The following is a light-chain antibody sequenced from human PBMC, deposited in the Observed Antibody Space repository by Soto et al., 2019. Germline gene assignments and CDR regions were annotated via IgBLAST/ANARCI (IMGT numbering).Light chain of an antibody. J-gene: IGLJ2*01. CDR2: EVG. V-gene: IGLV2-14*01. CDR1: SSDVGSYHY. Sequence: QSALTQPASVSGSPGQSITISCTGTSSDVGSYHYVSWYQLHPGKAPKLLIYEVGNRPSGISSRFSGSKSGNTASLTISGLHTEDEADYFCSSYTNTSTLVIFGGGTKLTVL. CDR3: SSYTNTSTLVI.